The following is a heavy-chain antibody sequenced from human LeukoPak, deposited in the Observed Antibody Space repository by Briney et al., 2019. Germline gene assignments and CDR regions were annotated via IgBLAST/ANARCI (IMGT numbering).Heavy chain of an antibody. CDR1: GYSFPNYW. V-gene: IGHV5-51*01. J-gene: IGHJ4*02. D-gene: IGHD5-18*01. CDR2: IFPGDSDT. CDR3: VRHLSDTSMDY. Sequence: LGESLKISCKGSGYSFPNYWIAWVRQMPGKGLEWMGIIFPGDSDTRYSPSFQGQVSISVDKSISTAYLQWSSLKASDTAIYYCVRHLSDTSMDYWGQGTLVTVSS.